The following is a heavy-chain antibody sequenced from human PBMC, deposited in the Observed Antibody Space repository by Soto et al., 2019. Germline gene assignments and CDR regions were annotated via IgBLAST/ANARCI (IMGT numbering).Heavy chain of an antibody. Sequence: PSAALFLTCTVSGGSISSYYGSWIQQPPGKGLEWIGYIYYSGSTNYNPSLKSRVTISVDTSKNQFSLKLSSVTAADTGTYYCARDRRNTFYYGSGNQYIDSYSDYWGQGTLVTVSS. CDR3: ARDRRNTFYYGSGNQYIDSYSDY. D-gene: IGHD3-10*01. CDR1: GGSISSYY. V-gene: IGHV4-59*01. J-gene: IGHJ4*01. CDR2: IYYSGST.